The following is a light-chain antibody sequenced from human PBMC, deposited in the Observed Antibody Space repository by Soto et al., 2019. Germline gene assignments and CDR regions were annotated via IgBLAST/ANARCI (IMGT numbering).Light chain of an antibody. CDR3: QQYNTWPPALT. V-gene: IGKV3-15*01. CDR1: QSVSSN. J-gene: IGKJ4*01. Sequence: EIVMTQSPATLSVSPGERATLSCRASQSVSSNLAWYQQKPGQAARLLIYGASTRATGIPARFSGSGSGTEFTLTISSLQSEDFAVYYCQQYNTWPPALTFGGGTKVEIK. CDR2: GAS.